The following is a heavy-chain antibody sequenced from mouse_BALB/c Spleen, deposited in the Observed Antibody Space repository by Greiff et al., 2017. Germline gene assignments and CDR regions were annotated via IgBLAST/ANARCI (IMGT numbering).Heavy chain of an antibody. CDR3: ARGLLWFLGAMDY. CDR1: GFSLTSYG. Sequence: VQLQQSGPGLVQPSQSLSITCTVSGFSLTSYGVHWVRQSPGKGLEWLGVIWSGGSTDYNAAFISRLSISKDNSKSQVFFKMNSLQANDTAIYYCARGLLWFLGAMDYWGQGTSVTVSS. V-gene: IGHV2-2*02. CDR2: IWSGGST. D-gene: IGHD2-2*01. J-gene: IGHJ4*01.